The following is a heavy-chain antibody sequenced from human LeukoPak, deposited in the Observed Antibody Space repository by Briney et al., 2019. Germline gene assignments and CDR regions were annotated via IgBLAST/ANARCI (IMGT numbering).Heavy chain of an antibody. CDR1: GFTVSSNY. CDR2: IYSGGST. D-gene: IGHD2-15*01. CDR3: ARFVVAARAHRFDP. Sequence: GGSLRLSCAASGFTVSSNYMSWVRQAPGKGLEWVSVIYSGGSTYYADSVKGRFTISRHNSKNTLYLQTNSLRAEDTAVYYCARFVVAARAHRFDPWGQGTLVTVSS. J-gene: IGHJ5*02. V-gene: IGHV3-53*04.